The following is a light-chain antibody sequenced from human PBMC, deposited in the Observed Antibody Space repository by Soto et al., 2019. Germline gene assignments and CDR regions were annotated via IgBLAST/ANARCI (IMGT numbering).Light chain of an antibody. CDR1: SSDVVIYNL. J-gene: IGLJ2*01. V-gene: IGLV2-23*01. CDR3: CSYAGSSTYVV. Sequence: QSALTQPASGSGSPGQSITISCTGTSSDVVIYNLFYWYQQQPGKARKLMMYEGSKRPSGVANRFSGSKSGNTASLTISALQAEDEDDYYRCSYAGSSTYVVFGGGTKLTVL. CDR2: EGS.